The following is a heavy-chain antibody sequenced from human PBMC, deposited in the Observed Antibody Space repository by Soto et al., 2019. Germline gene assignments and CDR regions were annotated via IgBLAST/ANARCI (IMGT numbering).Heavy chain of an antibody. Sequence: LSLTCTVSGASISGFYRGWIRMSAMKWLKWINRNYATATTYYSSVLKSRVMMAGDASKEQISLKLRSMTAADTAVYHCVWVGTKTSQAWIDLWGQGISVTVSS. D-gene: IGHD1-1*01. J-gene: IGHJ5*02. V-gene: IGHV4-4*07. CDR1: GASISGFY. CDR3: VWVGTKTSQAWIDL. CDR2: NYATATT.